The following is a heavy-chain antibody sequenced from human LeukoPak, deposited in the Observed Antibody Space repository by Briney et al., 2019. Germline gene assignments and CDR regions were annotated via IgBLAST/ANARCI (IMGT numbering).Heavy chain of an antibody. D-gene: IGHD6-19*01. CDR1: GGSISNYY. CDR2: IYYSGNT. V-gene: IGHV4-59*12. Sequence: PSETLSLTCTASGGSISNYYWSWIRQPPGKGLEWIGYIYYSGNTNYNPSLKSRVTISVDTSKNQFSLKLSSVTAADTAVNYCAREPVAGFHYGGQGTLVTVSS. J-gene: IGHJ4*02. CDR3: AREPVAGFHY.